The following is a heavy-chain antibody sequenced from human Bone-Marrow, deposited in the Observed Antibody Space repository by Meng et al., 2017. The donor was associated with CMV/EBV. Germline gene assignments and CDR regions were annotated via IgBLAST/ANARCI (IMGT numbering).Heavy chain of an antibody. CDR1: GFSLSTSGMR. V-gene: IGHV2-5*01. CDR3: EHTSGDYGGNPVGEYYYYGMDV. J-gene: IGHJ6*02. Sequence: SGPTLVKPTQTLTLTCTFSGFSLSTSGMRVNWIRQPPGKALEWFALIYWNDDKRDSPSLKSRLTITKDTSKNQVVLTMTNMDPVDTATYYCEHTSGDYGGNPVGEYYYYGMDVWGQGTTVTVSS. CDR2: IYWNDDK. D-gene: IGHD4-23*01.